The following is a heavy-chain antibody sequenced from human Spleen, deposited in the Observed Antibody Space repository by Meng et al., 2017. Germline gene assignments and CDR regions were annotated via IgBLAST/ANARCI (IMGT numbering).Heavy chain of an antibody. V-gene: IGHV4-30-4*01. J-gene: IGHJ4*02. D-gene: IGHD2-21*01. CDR3: AREGRSHQVGVSVY. Sequence: QVQLQESGPGLVKPSQTRSLTCTVSGGSISSGDYYWSWIRQPPGKGLEWIGDIYNSGSTYYNPSLKSRVTISVDTSKNQFSLKLRFVTAADTAVYYCAREGRSHQVGVSVYWGQGNLVTVSS. CDR1: GGSISSGDYY. CDR2: IYNSGST.